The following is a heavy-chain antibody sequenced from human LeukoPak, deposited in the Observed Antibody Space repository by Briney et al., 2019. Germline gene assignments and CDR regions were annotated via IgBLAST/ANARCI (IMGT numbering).Heavy chain of an antibody. V-gene: IGHV4-59*01. Sequence: SETLSLTCTVSGGSISSYYWSWIRQPPGKGLEWIGYIYYSGSTNYNPSLKSRVTISVDTSKNQFSLKLSSVTAADRAVYYCAREIIEMATITYFDYWGQGTLVTVSS. D-gene: IGHD5-24*01. CDR3: AREIIEMATITYFDY. CDR2: IYYSGST. J-gene: IGHJ4*02. CDR1: GGSISSYY.